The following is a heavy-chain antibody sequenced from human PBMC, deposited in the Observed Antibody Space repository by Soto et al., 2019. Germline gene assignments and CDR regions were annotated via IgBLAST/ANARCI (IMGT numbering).Heavy chain of an antibody. CDR3: ARDPGGHYCTSTSCLYFFDH. D-gene: IGHD2-2*01. CDR1: GFTFSVAW. CDR2: IKSNKDGATT. Sequence: EVQVVESGGGLVKPGGSLGLSCAASGFTFSVAWLNWIRQAPGKGLEWVGRIKSNKDGATTDYAAPVKGRFTISRDDSKNTVYLQMNSLRAEDTAVYYCARDPGGHYCTSTSCLYFFDHWGQGTLVIVSS. J-gene: IGHJ4*02. V-gene: IGHV3-15*07.